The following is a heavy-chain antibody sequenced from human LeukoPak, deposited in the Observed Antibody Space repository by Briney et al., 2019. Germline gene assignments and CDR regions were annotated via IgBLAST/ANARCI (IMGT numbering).Heavy chain of an antibody. D-gene: IGHD3-10*01. CDR3: ARDKGSGLDYYYYYGMDV. CDR2: IYYSGST. V-gene: IGHV4-61*01. J-gene: IGHJ6*04. Sequence: SETLSLTCTVSGGSVSSGSYYWSWFRQPPGKGLEWIGYIYYSGSTNYNPSLKSRVTISVDTSKNQFSLKLSSVTAADTAVYYCARDKGSGLDYYYYYGMDVWGKGTTVTVSS. CDR1: GGSVSSGSYY.